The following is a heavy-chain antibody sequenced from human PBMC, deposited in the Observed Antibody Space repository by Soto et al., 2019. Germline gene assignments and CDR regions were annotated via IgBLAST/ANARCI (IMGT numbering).Heavy chain of an antibody. CDR3: ASGLAPPYYFDY. D-gene: IGHD5-12*01. CDR2: IYYSGST. Sequence: LSLTCSVSGGSISSGDYYWNWIRQSPGQGLEWIRNIYYSGSTFYNPSLKRRVTISPDTSNNQFSLRLSSATAADTAVYYCASGLAPPYYFDYWGQGTLVTVSS. CDR1: GGSISSGDYY. J-gene: IGHJ4*02. V-gene: IGHV4-30-4*01.